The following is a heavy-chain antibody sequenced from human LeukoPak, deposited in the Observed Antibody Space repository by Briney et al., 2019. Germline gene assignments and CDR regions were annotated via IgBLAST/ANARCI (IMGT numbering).Heavy chain of an antibody. J-gene: IGHJ4*02. V-gene: IGHV4-4*07. Sequence: SETLSLTCTVSGGSLNIYYWSWIRQPAGKGLWWIGRVYSSGITNYNPSLKSRVTMSVDTSRKQFSLKLSSVTSADTAVYYCARMYRGTYGRIDYWGQGTLVTVSS. D-gene: IGHD1-26*01. CDR3: ARMYRGTYGRIDY. CDR2: VYSSGIT. CDR1: GGSLNIYY.